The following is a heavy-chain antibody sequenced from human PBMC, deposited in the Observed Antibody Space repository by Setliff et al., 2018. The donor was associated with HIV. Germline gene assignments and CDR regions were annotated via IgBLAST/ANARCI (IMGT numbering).Heavy chain of an antibody. CDR1: GFTFSIYP. Sequence: LRLSCAASGFTFSIYPMNWVRQAPGQGLEWIAYIHSGGNTIYFADSVKDRFIISRDNAKNSLLLQMNSLRADDTAVYYCARGRCSGGNCYFDYWGQGTLVTVPS. D-gene: IGHD2-15*01. CDR3: ARGRCSGGNCYFDY. J-gene: IGHJ4*02. V-gene: IGHV3-48*04. CDR2: IHSGGNTI.